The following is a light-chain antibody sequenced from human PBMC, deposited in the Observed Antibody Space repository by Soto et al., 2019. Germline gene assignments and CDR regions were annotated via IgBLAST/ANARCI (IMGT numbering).Light chain of an antibody. Sequence: EIVLTQSPATLSLSPGERATLSCRASQSVSSYLAWYQHKPGQAPRLLIYDASKRATGIPARFSGSGSGTDFTLTISSLEPEDFAVYDCQHRSNWPPPWTFGQGTSVEIK. CDR1: QSVSSY. J-gene: IGKJ1*01. V-gene: IGKV3-11*01. CDR3: QHRSNWPPPWT. CDR2: DAS.